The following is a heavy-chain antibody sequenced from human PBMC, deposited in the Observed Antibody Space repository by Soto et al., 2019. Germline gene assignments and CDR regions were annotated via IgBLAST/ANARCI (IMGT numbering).Heavy chain of an antibody. CDR1: GGSFSSYY. V-gene: IGHV4-34*01. CDR2: INHSENT. J-gene: IGHJ6*03. D-gene: IGHD3-10*01. Sequence: QVLLQQWGAGLLKPSETLSLTCAVYGGSFSSYYWTWIRQPPGKGLEWIGKINHSENTNYNPSLRSRVAMSVDTSKNQYFLKLSSATAADTAVYCCARGEGGRCGSAYSYYMDFWGQGTTVTVSS. CDR3: ARGEGGRCGSAYSYYMDF.